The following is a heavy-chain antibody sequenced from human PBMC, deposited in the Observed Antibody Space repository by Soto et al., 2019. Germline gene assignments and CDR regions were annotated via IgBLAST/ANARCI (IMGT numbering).Heavy chain of an antibody. D-gene: IGHD6-6*01. J-gene: IGHJ6*02. Sequence: SVKVSCKASGGTFSSYAISWVRQAPGQGLEWMGGIIPIFGTANYAQKFQGRVTITADESTSTAYMELSSLRSEDTAVYYCARASSYSSSWHYYYGMGVWGQGTTVTAP. CDR3: ARASSYSSSWHYYYGMGV. CDR2: IIPIFGTA. V-gene: IGHV1-69*13. CDR1: GGTFSSYA.